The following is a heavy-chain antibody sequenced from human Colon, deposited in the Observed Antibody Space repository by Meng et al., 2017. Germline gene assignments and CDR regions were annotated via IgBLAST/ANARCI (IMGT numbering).Heavy chain of an antibody. V-gene: IGHV4-4*02. D-gene: IGHD3-10*01. CDR1: GDSIRSSNW. CDR3: ARVIYASGNMAHLDC. CDR2: IYHSGST. J-gene: IGHJ4*02. Sequence: QVQLQESGPGLVNLSGTLSLTCAVSGDSIRSSNWWSWVRQPPGRGLEWIGEIYHSGSTNYNPSLKNRLSLTVDKSKNQFSLTLHSVTAADTAVYYCARVIYASGNMAHLDCWGQGTLVTVSS.